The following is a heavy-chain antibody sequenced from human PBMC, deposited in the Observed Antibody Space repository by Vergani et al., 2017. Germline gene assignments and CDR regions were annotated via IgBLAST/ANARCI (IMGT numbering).Heavy chain of an antibody. Sequence: QITLRESGPTLVKPTQTLTLTCTFSGFSLTTGGEGVGWIRQPPGRALAWLAFVYWNDDERYSPSLKGRVTITKDTSKNEVILTMATMDPVDTATYYCVHRLGYFDWDGAFDVWGPGTMVTVSS. D-gene: IGHD3-9*01. J-gene: IGHJ3*01. CDR1: GFSLTTGGEG. CDR3: VHRLGYFDWDGAFDV. CDR2: VYWNDDE. V-gene: IGHV2-5*01.